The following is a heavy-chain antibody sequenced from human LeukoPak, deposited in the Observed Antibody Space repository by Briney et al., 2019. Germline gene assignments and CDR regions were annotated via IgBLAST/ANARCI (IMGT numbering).Heavy chain of an antibody. CDR1: GGSISSGGYY. CDR2: IYHSGST. Sequence: SETLSLTCTVSGGSISSGGYYWSWIRQPPGKGLEWIGYIYHSGSTYYNPSLKSRVTISVDRSKNQFSLKLSSVTAADTAVYYCARDPSGLWGLWSYFDSWGQGTLVTVSS. CDR3: ARDPSGLWGLWSYFDS. D-gene: IGHD2-21*01. J-gene: IGHJ4*02. V-gene: IGHV4-30-2*01.